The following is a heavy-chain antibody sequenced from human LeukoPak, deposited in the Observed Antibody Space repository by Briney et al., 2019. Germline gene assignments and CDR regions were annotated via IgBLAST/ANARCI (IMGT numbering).Heavy chain of an antibody. V-gene: IGHV4-34*01. CDR1: GGSFSGYY. CDR3: ARLPKENSSGWWVY. Sequence: SETLSLTCAVYGGSFSGYYWSWIRQPPGKGLEWIGEINHSGSTNYNPSLKSRVTISVDTSKNQFSLKLSSVTAADTAVYYCARLPKENSSGWWVYWGQGTLVTVSS. CDR2: INHSGST. J-gene: IGHJ4*02. D-gene: IGHD6-19*01.